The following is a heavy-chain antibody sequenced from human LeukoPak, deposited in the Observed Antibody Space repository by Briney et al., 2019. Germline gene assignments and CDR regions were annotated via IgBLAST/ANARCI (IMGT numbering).Heavy chain of an antibody. Sequence: LRLSCAASGFTFDDYAMHWVRQAPGKGLERIGYIYYSGSTNYNPSLKSRVAISVDTTKNQFSLKLSSVTAADTAVYYCARGYSWYYFDYWGQGTLVTVSS. CDR1: GFTFDDYA. CDR3: ARGYSWYYFDY. CDR2: IYYSGST. D-gene: IGHD5-18*01. V-gene: IGHV4-59*01. J-gene: IGHJ4*02.